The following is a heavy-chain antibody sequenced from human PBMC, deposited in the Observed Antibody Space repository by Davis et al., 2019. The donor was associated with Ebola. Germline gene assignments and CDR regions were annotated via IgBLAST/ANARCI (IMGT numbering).Heavy chain of an antibody. Sequence: GESLKISCKGSGYSFSTTWIGWVRQMPGKGLEWMGIIYPGDSDTKYSPPFQGQVTISVDKSTNTAYLQWRSLKASDTAMYYCARSDGYDGYEYFDYWGQGTLVTVSS. CDR1: GYSFSTTW. D-gene: IGHD5-12*01. J-gene: IGHJ4*02. V-gene: IGHV5-51*01. CDR2: IYPGDSDT. CDR3: ARSDGYDGYEYFDY.